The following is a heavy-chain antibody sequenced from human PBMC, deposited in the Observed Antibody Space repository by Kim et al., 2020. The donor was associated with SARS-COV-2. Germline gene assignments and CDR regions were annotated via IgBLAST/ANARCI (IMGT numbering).Heavy chain of an antibody. V-gene: IGHV3-11*05. J-gene: IGHJ6*02. CDR1: GFTFSDYY. Sequence: GGSLRRSCAASGFTFSDYYMSWIRQAPGKGLEWVSYISSSSSYTNYADSVKGRFTISRDNAKNSLYLQMNSLRAEDTAVYYCARVGYDYVWGSYRDYYYYSGVDVGGQGTTVTAS. CDR2: ISSSSSYT. CDR3: ARVGYDYVWGSYRDYYYYSGVDV. D-gene: IGHD3-16*02.